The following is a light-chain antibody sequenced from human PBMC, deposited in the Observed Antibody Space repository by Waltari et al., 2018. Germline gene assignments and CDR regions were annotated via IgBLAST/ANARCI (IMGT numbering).Light chain of an antibody. V-gene: IGLV2-23*02. CDR1: SRYAGRYTL. CDR3: CSYAGYTSLL. CDR2: EVS. Sequence: QSVLTQPAPVSGSPGPSITLSCTGTSRYAGRYTLISWYQQYPDTAPKLMIYEVSKRPSGVSSRFSGSKSGNTASLTISGLQAEDEAEYYCCSYAGYTSLLFGGGTKLTVL. J-gene: IGLJ2*01.